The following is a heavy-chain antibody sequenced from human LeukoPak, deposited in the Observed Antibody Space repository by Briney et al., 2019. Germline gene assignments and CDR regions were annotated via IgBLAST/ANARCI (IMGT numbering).Heavy chain of an antibody. CDR3: ARVSSGWWDDY. CDR2: ISSGSSYI. V-gene: IGHV3-21*01. D-gene: IGHD6-19*01. CDR1: GFTFNSYT. Sequence: GGALRLSCAASGFTFNSYTMIWVRQAPGKGLELVSVISSGSSYINYADSVRGRFTISRDNAKNSLYLQMNSLRAEDTAVYYRARVSSGWWDDYWGQGTLVTVSS. J-gene: IGHJ4*02.